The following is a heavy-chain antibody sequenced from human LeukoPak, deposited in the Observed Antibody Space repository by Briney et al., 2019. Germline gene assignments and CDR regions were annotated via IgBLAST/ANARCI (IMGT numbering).Heavy chain of an antibody. CDR2: ISGSGGST. D-gene: IGHD3-22*01. Sequence: GGSLRLSCAASGFTFSSYAMSWVRQAPGKGLEWVSAISGSGGSTYYADSVKGRFTISRDNSKNTLYLQMNSLRAEDTAVYYCAKDQYYDSSGSYKTSSDYWGQGTLVTVSS. CDR3: AKDQYYDSSGSYKTSSDY. V-gene: IGHV3-23*01. CDR1: GFTFSSYA. J-gene: IGHJ4*02.